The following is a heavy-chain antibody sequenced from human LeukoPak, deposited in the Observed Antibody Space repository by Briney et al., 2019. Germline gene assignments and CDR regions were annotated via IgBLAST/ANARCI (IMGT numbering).Heavy chain of an antibody. CDR3: AFWAEDAFDI. D-gene: IGHD3-16*01. Sequence: PGGSLRLSCAASGFTFSRNWMHWVRQAPGKGLVWVSRISSDGSSTTYADSVKGRFIISRDNAKNSLYLQMNSLRAEDTAVYYCAFWAEDAFDIWGQGTMVTVSS. CDR1: GFTFSRNW. J-gene: IGHJ3*02. V-gene: IGHV3-74*01. CDR2: ISSDGSST.